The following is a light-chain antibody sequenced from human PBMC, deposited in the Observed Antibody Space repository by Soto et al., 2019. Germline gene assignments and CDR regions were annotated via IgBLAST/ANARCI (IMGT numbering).Light chain of an antibody. CDR2: GVS. J-gene: IGKJ5*01. CDR3: QQYKSWPIT. CDR1: QSVDTN. Sequence: EIVMTQSPATLSLSPGDTATLSCRASQSVDTNLAWYVQKPGQAPRRLMYGVSTWGTGVTARFSGSGSGTEFTLTISSLQSEDFAIYYCQQYKSWPITFGQGTQLEIK. V-gene: IGKV3D-15*01.